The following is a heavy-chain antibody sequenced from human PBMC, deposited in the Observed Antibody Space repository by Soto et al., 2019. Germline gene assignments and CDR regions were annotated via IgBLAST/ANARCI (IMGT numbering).Heavy chain of an antibody. CDR3: AKTLRGYSYAPRNHYGLDV. V-gene: IGHV4-4*02. Sequence: SETLSLTCAVSGGSISSSNWWSWVRQPPGKGLEWIGEIYHSGSTNYNPSLKSRVTISVDKSKNQFSLKLSSVTAADTAVYYCAKTLRGYSYAPRNHYGLDVWGQGTTVTVSS. CDR2: IYHSGST. D-gene: IGHD5-18*01. CDR1: GGSISSSNW. J-gene: IGHJ6*02.